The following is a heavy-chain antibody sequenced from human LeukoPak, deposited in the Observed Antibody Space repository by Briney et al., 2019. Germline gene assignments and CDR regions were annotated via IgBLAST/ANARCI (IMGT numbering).Heavy chain of an antibody. CDR1: GFIFDDYA. D-gene: IGHD2-2*01. CDR2: ISWNSGSI. CDR3: AKEGYCSSTSCYEASFDY. J-gene: IGHJ4*02. Sequence: PGRSLRLSCAASGFIFDDYAMHWVRQAPGKGLEWVSGISWNSGSIGYADSVKGRFTISRDNAKNSLYLQMNSLRAEDTALYYCAKEGYCSSTSCYEASFDYWGQGTLVTVSS. V-gene: IGHV3-9*01.